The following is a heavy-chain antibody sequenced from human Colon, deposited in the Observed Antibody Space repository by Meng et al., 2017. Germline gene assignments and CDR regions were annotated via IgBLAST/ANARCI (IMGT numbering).Heavy chain of an antibody. J-gene: IGHJ5*02. V-gene: IGHV4-39*07. CDR2: IYYSGST. Sequence: QLALQESGPGLVKPSETLSLTCTSFGGSISSSSYYWGWIRQPPGKGLEWIGSIYYSGSTYYNPSLKSRVTISVDTSKNQFSLKLSSVTAADTAVYYCAVWFGELLSGNWFDPWGQGTLVTVSS. CDR3: AVWFGELLSGNWFDP. CDR1: GGSISSSSYY. D-gene: IGHD3-10*01.